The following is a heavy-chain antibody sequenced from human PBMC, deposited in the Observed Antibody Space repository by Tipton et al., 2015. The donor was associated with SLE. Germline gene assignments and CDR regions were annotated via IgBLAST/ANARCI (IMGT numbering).Heavy chain of an antibody. J-gene: IGHJ4*02. CDR3: ATHADRVY. V-gene: IGHV4-34*01. CDR2: INHSGST. Sequence: TLSLTCAVYGGSFSSFYWSWIRQPPGKGLEWIGEINHSGSTSYNPSLKSRVTISVDTSKNQFSLKLTSVTAADTAVYYCATHADRVYWGQGTLVTVSS. CDR1: GGSFSSFY.